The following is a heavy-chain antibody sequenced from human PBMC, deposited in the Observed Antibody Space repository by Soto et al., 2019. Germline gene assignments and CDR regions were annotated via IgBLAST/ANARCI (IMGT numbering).Heavy chain of an antibody. CDR2: VHPSGST. CDR1: SASLGDHY. CDR3: ARLLYDSRGYYYFDY. J-gene: IGHJ4*02. D-gene: IGHD3-22*01. Sequence: PSETLSLTCAVFSASLGDHYWAWIRQSPDKGLEWIGEVHPSGSTYDNPSLKSRITLSVDRSKSQFSLKLTSVTAADTAVYYCARLLYDSRGYYYFDYWGQGTLVTVSS. V-gene: IGHV4-34*01.